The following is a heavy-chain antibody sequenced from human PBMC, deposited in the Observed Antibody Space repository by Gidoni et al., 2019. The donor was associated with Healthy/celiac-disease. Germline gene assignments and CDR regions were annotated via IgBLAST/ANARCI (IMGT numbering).Heavy chain of an antibody. D-gene: IGHD3-3*01. CDR2: MNSDGSST. CDR3: ARGGQIWRGFGYYYGMDV. Sequence: EVQLVESGGGLVQPGGSLSPSCPPSAFPSISSGRHWVRQAPGKGLVWVSRMNSDGSSTSYADSVKGRFTISRDNAKNTLYLQMNSLRAEDTAVYYCARGGQIWRGFGYYYGMDVWGQGTTVTVSS. V-gene: IGHV3-74*01. CDR1: AFPSISSG. J-gene: IGHJ6*02.